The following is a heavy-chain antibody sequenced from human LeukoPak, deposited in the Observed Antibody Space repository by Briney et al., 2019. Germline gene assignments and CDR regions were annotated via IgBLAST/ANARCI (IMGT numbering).Heavy chain of an antibody. Sequence: ASVKVSCKASGYTFTTYGITRVRQAPGQGLEWMGWISTYNGDTDYAQNYQGRVTMTADTSTSTAYMDLRSLRSDDTAVYYCARGKGARDYWGQGTLVTVSS. CDR1: GYTFTTYG. V-gene: IGHV1-18*01. J-gene: IGHJ4*02. CDR3: ARGKGARDY. CDR2: ISTYNGDT.